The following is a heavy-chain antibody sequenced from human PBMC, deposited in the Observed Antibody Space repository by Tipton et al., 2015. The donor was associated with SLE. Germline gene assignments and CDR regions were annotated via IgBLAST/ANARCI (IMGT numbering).Heavy chain of an antibody. V-gene: IGHV4-39*07. CDR1: GGSIRSYY. D-gene: IGHD1-26*01. J-gene: IGHJ4*02. CDR3: ARRHYSGPFDH. CDR2: IFYTGST. Sequence: LSLTCTVSGGSIRSYYWGWIRQPPGRGLEWIGSIFYTGSTYYNPSLKSRVSFSIDTSTNQFSLKLNSVTAADTAAYYCARRHYSGPFDHWGQGTLVTVSS.